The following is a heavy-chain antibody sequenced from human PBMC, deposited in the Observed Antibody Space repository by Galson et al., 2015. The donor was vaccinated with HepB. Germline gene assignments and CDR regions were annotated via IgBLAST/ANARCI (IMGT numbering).Heavy chain of an antibody. Sequence: SLRLSCAASGFTFSSYSMHWVRQAPGKGLEWVAVIWYDGSNRYYGDSVKGRFTISRDNSKNALYLQMNSLRAEDTAVYYCAREHYYDSSGYYYARYLDLWGRGTLVTVSS. V-gene: IGHV3-33*08. J-gene: IGHJ2*01. CDR1: GFTFSSYS. D-gene: IGHD3-22*01. CDR3: AREHYYDSSGYYYARYLDL. CDR2: IWYDGSNR.